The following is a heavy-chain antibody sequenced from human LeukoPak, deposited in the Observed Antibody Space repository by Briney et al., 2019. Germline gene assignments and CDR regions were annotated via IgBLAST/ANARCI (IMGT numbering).Heavy chain of an antibody. CDR1: GGSISSSSYY. CDR2: IYYSGST. CDR3: AREAEDYDILTGYYKSGGVDY. J-gene: IGHJ4*02. Sequence: PSETLSLTCTVSGGSISSSSYYWGWIRQPPGKGLEWIGSIYYSGSTYYNPSLKSRVTISVDTSKNQFSLKLSSVTAADTAVYYCAREAEDYDILTGYYKSGGVDYWGQGTLVTVSS. D-gene: IGHD3-9*01. V-gene: IGHV4-39*07.